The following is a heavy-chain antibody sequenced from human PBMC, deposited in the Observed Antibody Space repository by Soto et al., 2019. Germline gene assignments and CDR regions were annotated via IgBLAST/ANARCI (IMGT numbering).Heavy chain of an antibody. Sequence: GASVKVSCKASGYTFTSYGISWVRQAPGQGLEWMGWISAYNGNTNYAQKLQGRVTMTTDTSTSTAYMELSSLRSEDTAVYYCARDWPHYYDSSGYHGLDYWGQGTLVTVSS. CDR2: ISAYNGNT. D-gene: IGHD3-22*01. V-gene: IGHV1-18*04. CDR3: ARDWPHYYDSSGYHGLDY. J-gene: IGHJ4*02. CDR1: GYTFTSYG.